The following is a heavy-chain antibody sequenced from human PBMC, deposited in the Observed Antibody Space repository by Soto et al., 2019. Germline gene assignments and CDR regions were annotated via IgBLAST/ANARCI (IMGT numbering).Heavy chain of an antibody. V-gene: IGHV3-23*01. D-gene: IGHD6-19*01. CDR3: ARWAVAGKIPDY. J-gene: IGHJ4*02. CDR1: GFTFSSYA. Sequence: EVQLLESGGGLVQPGGSLRLSCAASGFTFSSYAMSWVRQAPGKGLEWVSAISGSGGSTYYADSVKGQFTISRDNSKNTLYLQMNSLRAEDTAVYYCARWAVAGKIPDYWGQGTLVTVSS. CDR2: ISGSGGST.